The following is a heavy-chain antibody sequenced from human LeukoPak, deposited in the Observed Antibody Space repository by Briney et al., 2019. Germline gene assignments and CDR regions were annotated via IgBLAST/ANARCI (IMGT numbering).Heavy chain of an antibody. CDR1: GGSITSGSYY. CDR3: ARGRLGDSFDY. Sequence: PSETLSLTCTVSGGSITSGSYYWNWIRQPAGKGLEWIGRIYISDSTNYNPSLKSRVTISVDTSKNQFSLNLSSVTAADTAVYYCARGRLGDSFDYWGQGILVTVSS. V-gene: IGHV4-61*02. D-gene: IGHD3-16*01. J-gene: IGHJ4*02. CDR2: IYISDST.